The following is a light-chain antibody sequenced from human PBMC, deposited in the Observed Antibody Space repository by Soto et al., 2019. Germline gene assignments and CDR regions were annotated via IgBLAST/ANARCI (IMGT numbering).Light chain of an antibody. CDR3: QQYASSGT. J-gene: IGKJ1*01. CDR1: QTVHTN. Sequence: ETVMTQSPATLSVSPGDRVTLSCRASQTVHTNLAWFQQKPGQAPKLLIYGSSTRDTGVPARFSGSGSGTEFTLTISSLQSADFAVYYCQQYASSGTFGQGTKVDIK. CDR2: GSS. V-gene: IGKV3-15*01.